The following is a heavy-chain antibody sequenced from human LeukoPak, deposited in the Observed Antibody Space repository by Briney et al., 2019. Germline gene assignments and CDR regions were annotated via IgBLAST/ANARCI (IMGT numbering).Heavy chain of an antibody. CDR1: GFTFSSYW. CDR2: INSDGRST. V-gene: IGHV3-74*01. CDR3: AMSLDGSGSYEFGY. Sequence: GGSLRLSCAASGFTFSSYWMHWVRQAPGKGLVWVSRINSDGRSTSYADSVKGRFTISRDNAKNTLYLQMNSLRAEDTAVYYCAMSLDGSGSYEFGYWGQGTLVTVSS. D-gene: IGHD3-10*01. J-gene: IGHJ4*02.